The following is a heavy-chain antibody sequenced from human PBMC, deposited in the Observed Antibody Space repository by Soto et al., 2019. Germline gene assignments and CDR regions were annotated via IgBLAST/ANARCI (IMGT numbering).Heavy chain of an antibody. J-gene: IGHJ4*02. CDR2: IYYSGST. CDR1: GGSINSYY. V-gene: IGHV4-59*01. Sequence: QVQLQESGPGLVKPSETLSLTCTVSGGSINSYYWSWIRQPPGKGLEWIGYIYYSGSTNYNPSLKSRVTISVDTAKNQFSLKLSSVTAADTAVYYCARGSRIVGFDYWGQGTLVTVSS. D-gene: IGHD2-15*01. CDR3: ARGSRIVGFDY.